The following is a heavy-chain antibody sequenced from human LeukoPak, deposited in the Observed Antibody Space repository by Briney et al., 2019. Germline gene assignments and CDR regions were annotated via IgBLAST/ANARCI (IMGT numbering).Heavy chain of an antibody. CDR1: GGSISSTTSY. J-gene: IGHJ4*02. V-gene: IGHV4-61*05. CDR3: ATWGIAVAGTFDY. D-gene: IGHD6-19*01. Sequence: SETLSLTCAVSGGSISSTTSYCGWIRQPPGKGLEWIGYIYYSGSTNYNPSFKSRVAISVDTSKNQFSLKLSSVTAADTAVYYCATWGIAVAGTFDYWGQGTLVTVST. CDR2: IYYSGST.